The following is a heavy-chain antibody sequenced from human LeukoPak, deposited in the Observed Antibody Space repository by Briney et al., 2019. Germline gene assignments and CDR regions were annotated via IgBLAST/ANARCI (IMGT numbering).Heavy chain of an antibody. D-gene: IGHD6-13*01. CDR2: IYTSGST. Sequence: PSETLSLTCTVSGGSISSGSYYWSWIRQPAGKGLEWIGRIYTSGSTNYNPSLKSRVTISVDTSKNQFSLKLSSVTAADTAVYYCARDGPAYSRARGWFDPWGQGTLVTVPS. CDR1: GGSISSGSYY. V-gene: IGHV4-61*02. CDR3: ARDGPAYSRARGWFDP. J-gene: IGHJ5*02.